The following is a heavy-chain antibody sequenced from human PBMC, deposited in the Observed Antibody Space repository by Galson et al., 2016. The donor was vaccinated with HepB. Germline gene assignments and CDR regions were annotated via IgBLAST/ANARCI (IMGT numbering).Heavy chain of an antibody. CDR3: ARRRGGSWGDFDS. Sequence: SLRLSCAASGFTFTTYAMNWVRQVPGKGLEWVAAITGGGTATDYAASVRGRFTISRDNSRNTVHLQVTRPRVEDTASYYCARRRGGSWGDFDSWGQGVLSPSPQ. J-gene: IGHJ4*02. D-gene: IGHD6-13*01. CDR1: GFTFTTYA. CDR2: ITGGGTAT. V-gene: IGHV3-23*01.